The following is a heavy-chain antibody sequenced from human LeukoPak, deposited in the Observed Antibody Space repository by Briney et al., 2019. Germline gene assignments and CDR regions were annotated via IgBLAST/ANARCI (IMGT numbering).Heavy chain of an antibody. CDR2: ISSSGSTI. D-gene: IGHD6-13*01. J-gene: IGHJ4*02. V-gene: IGHV3-11*01. CDR1: GFTFSTYA. Sequence: GGSLRLSCAASGFTFSTYALSWIRQAPGKGLEWVSYISSSGSTIYYADSVKGRFTISRDNAKNSLYLQMNSLRAEDTAVYYCARGSQYSSSWFDYWGQGTLVTVSS. CDR3: ARGSQYSSSWFDY.